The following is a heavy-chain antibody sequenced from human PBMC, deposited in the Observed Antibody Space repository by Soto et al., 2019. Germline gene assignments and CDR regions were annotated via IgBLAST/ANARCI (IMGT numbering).Heavy chain of an antibody. Sequence: QVQLVQSGAEVKKPGSSVKVSCKASGGAFSSYALSWVRQAPGQGLEWMGGIIPIFGTTNYAQNFQGRVAITADDSTATAYGELNSLRAAATAVYYGGRGVWSSSANHYYPGTDAGGQGTRVTVCS. CDR1: GGAFSSYA. D-gene: IGHD6-6*01. CDR2: IIPIFGTT. CDR3: GRGVWSSSANHYYPGTDA. V-gene: IGHV1-69*01. J-gene: IGHJ6*02.